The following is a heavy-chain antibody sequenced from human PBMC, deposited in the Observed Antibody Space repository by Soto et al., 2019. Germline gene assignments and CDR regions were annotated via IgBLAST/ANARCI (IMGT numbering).Heavy chain of an antibody. CDR1: GFTFSSYW. CDR3: ARDPQTETYYDFWSGPNWFDP. CDR2: INSDGSST. J-gene: IGHJ5*02. Sequence: PGGSLRLSCAASGFTFSSYWMHWVRQAPGKGLVWVSRINSDGSSTSYADSVRGRFTISRDNAKNTLYLQMNSLRAEDTAVYYCARDPQTETYYDFWSGPNWFDPWGQGTLVTVSS. V-gene: IGHV3-74*01. D-gene: IGHD3-3*01.